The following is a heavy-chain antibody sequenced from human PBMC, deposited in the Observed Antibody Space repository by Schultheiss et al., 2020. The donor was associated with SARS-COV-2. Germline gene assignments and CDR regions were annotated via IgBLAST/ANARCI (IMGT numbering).Heavy chain of an antibody. J-gene: IGHJ3*02. CDR3: ASPTHNARIFDI. Sequence: SQTLSLTCTVSGGSISSYYWSWIRQPPGKGLEWIGYIYYSGSTNYNPSLKSRVTISVDTSKNQFSLKLSSVTAADTAVYYCASPTHNARIFDIWGQGTMVTVSS. CDR1: GGSISSYY. D-gene: IGHD2-15*01. CDR2: IYYSGST. V-gene: IGHV4-59*12.